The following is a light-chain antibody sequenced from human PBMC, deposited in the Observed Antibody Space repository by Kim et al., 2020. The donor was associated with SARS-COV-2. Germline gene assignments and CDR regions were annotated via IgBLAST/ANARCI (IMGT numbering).Light chain of an antibody. CDR1: SNDVGGYNY. Sequence: QSALTQPASVSGSPGQSITVSCTGTSNDVGGYNYVSWYQQHPGKAPKLMIYDVNKRPSGVSNRFSGSKSGNTASLTISGLQAEDEADYYCSSYTSSNTVVFGGGTKLTVL. CDR3: SSYTSSNTVV. V-gene: IGLV2-14*01. CDR2: DVN. J-gene: IGLJ2*01.